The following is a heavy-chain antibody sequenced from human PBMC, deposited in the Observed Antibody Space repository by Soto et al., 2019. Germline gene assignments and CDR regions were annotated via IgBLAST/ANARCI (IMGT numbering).Heavy chain of an antibody. Sequence: QVQLQESGPGLVKPSETLSLTCTVSGGSIRDYFWTWIRQPPGKGLEWIGYIYYSGRTNYNPSLKSRVSISVDTSKNHFSLQLGSVTAADTAVYYCARVGGDDFRDSGGFDYWGPGTLVTVSS. CDR1: GGSIRDYF. D-gene: IGHD4-17*01. CDR3: ARVGGDDFRDSGGFDY. J-gene: IGHJ4*02. CDR2: IYYSGRT. V-gene: IGHV4-59*01.